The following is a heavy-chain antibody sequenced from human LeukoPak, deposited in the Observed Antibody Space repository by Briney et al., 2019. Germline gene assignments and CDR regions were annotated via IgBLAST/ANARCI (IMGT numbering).Heavy chain of an antibody. CDR1: GYTFTSYY. D-gene: IGHD3-22*01. V-gene: IGHV1-46*01. J-gene: IGHJ4*02. CDR2: INPSGGST. CDR3: ARESIRDSSGSIFDY. Sequence: SVKVSCKASGYTFTSYYMHWVRQAPGQGLEWMGIINPSGGSTSYAQKFQGRVTMTRDMSTSTVYMELSSLRSEDTAVYYCARESIRDSSGSIFDYWGQGTLVTVSS.